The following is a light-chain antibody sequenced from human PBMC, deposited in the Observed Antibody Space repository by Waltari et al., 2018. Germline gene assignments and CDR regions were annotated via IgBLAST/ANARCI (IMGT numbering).Light chain of an antibody. CDR1: SSNIGSNT. Sequence: QSVLTQPPSASGTPGQRVLLSCSGSSSNIGSNTVHWYQQLPGTAPKLLIYTNNQRPSGVPDRFSGSKSGTSASLAISGLQSEDEADYYCAAWDDSLNGLYVFGTGTKVTVL. CDR2: TNN. CDR3: AAWDDSLNGLYV. V-gene: IGLV1-44*01. J-gene: IGLJ1*01.